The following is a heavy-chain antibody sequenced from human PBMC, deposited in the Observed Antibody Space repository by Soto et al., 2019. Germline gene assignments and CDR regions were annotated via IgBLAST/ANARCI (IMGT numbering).Heavy chain of an antibody. Sequence: SETLSLTCTVSNHSLSSGYYWGWIRQSPGEGLEWIVSMYHSGTTYYEPSLKSRVTISIHTSKNQFSLKLTSVTSADTAVYFFARVAFGPIDYWGQRTLVTGYS. CDR3: ARVAFGPIDY. J-gene: IGHJ4*02. CDR1: NHSLSSGYY. CDR2: MYHSGTT. D-gene: IGHD3-16*01. V-gene: IGHV4-38-2*02.